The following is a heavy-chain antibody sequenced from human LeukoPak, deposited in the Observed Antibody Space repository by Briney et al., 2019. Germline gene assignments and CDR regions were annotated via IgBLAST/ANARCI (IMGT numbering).Heavy chain of an antibody. D-gene: IGHD6-13*01. V-gene: IGHV4-59*01. CDR3: ARAHGIAAAGRSYYYYYGMDV. CDR1: GGSISSYY. CDR2: IYYSGST. Sequence: PSETLSLTCTVSGGSISSYYWSWNRQPPGKGLEWIGYIYYSGSTNYNPSLKSRVTISVDTSKNQFSLKLSSVTAADTAVYYCARAHGIAAAGRSYYYYYGMDVWGQGTTVTVSS. J-gene: IGHJ6*02.